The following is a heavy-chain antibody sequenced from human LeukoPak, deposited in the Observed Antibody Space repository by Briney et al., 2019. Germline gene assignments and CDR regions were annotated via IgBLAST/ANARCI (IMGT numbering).Heavy chain of an antibody. CDR3: ARHRQLVRWFDP. CDR2: INHSGST. D-gene: IGHD6-13*01. V-gene: IGHV4-34*01. Sequence: SETLSLTCAVYGGSFSGYYWSWIRQPPGKGLEWIGEINHSGSTNYNPSLKSRVTISVDTSKNQFSLKLSSVTAADTAVYYCARHRQLVRWFDPWGQGTLVTVSS. J-gene: IGHJ5*02. CDR1: GGSFSGYY.